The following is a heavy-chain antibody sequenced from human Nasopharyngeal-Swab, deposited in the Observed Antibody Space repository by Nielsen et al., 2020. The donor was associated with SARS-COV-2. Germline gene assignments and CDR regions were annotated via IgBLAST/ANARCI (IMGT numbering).Heavy chain of an antibody. Sequence: SLKVSCKASGFTFTSSAVQWVRQARGQRLEWIGWIVVGSGNTNYARKFQERVTITRDMSTSTAYMELSSLRSEDTAVYYCAADQGVQGARGDYWGQGTLVTVSS. D-gene: IGHD3-10*01. V-gene: IGHV1-58*01. CDR3: AADQGVQGARGDY. J-gene: IGHJ4*02. CDR1: GFTFTSSA. CDR2: IVVGSGNT.